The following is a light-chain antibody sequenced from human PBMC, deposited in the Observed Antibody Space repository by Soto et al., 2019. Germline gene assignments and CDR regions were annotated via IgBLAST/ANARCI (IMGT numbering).Light chain of an antibody. CDR1: SSDIGGYDH. J-gene: IGLJ3*02. CDR3: GSFAGPVWV. Sequence: QSVLTQPPSASGSPGRSVTISCTGTSSDIGGYDHVSWYRQDPGKAPKVMIYEVTKRPSGVPDRFSGSKAGNTASLTVFGLQAEDEANYYCGSFAGPVWVFGGGTKVTVL. V-gene: IGLV2-8*01. CDR2: EVT.